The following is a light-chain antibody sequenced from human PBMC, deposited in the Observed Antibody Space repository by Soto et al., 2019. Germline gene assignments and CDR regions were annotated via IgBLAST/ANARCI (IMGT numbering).Light chain of an antibody. J-gene: IGLJ2*01. V-gene: IGLV1-44*01. Sequence: QAVVTQPPSASGTPGQRVTISCSGTISNIGTNPVNWYKQIPGTAPKLLIYSRNQRPSGVPDRFSGSKSGTSASLAISGLQSEDEADYYCASWDDSLSGLVFGGGTKVTVL. CDR3: ASWDDSLSGLV. CDR1: ISNIGTNP. CDR2: SRN.